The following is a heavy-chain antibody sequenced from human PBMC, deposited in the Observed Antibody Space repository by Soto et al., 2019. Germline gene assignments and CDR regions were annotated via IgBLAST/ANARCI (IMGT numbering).Heavy chain of an antibody. CDR1: GGSFSGYD. V-gene: IGHV4-34*01. D-gene: IGHD2-8*02. J-gene: IGHJ4*02. CDR3: ARDKITGLFDY. CDR2: INHSGST. Sequence: QVQLQQWGAGLLKPSETLSLTCAVYGGSFSGYDWTWIRQPPGTGLEWIGEINHSGSTNYNPSLKSRVTISVDTSKNQLSLKLTSLTAADTAVYYCARDKITGLFDYWGQASLVTVSS.